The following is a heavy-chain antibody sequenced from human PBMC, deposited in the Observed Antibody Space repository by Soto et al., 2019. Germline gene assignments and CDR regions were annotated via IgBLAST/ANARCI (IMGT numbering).Heavy chain of an antibody. Sequence: LSPTCAVYGGSFSGYYWSWIRQTPGQGLEWIGEINHSGSTNYNPSLKSRVTISVDTSKNQSSLKLSSVTAADTAVYYCARGFIVVVVAATIAFDIWGQGTMVTVSS. V-gene: IGHV4-34*01. CDR1: GGSFSGYY. D-gene: IGHD2-15*01. CDR2: INHSGST. J-gene: IGHJ3*02. CDR3: ARGFIVVVVAATIAFDI.